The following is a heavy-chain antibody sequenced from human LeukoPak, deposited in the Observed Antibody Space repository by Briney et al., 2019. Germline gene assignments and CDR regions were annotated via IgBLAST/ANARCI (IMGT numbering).Heavy chain of an antibody. D-gene: IGHD3-22*01. CDR3: ARDYYDSSGYYSSDAFDI. CDR2: IYHSGST. J-gene: IGHJ3*02. V-gene: IGHV4-4*02. Sequence: SGTLSLTCAVSGGSISSSNWWSWVRQPPGKGLEWIGEIYHSGSTNYNPSLKSRVTISVDTSKNQFSLKLSSVTAADTAVYYCARDYYDSSGYYSSDAFDIWGQGTMVTVSS. CDR1: GGSISSSNW.